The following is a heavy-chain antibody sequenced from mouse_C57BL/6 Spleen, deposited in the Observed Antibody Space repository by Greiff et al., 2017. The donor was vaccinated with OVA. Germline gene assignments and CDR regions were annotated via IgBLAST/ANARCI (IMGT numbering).Heavy chain of an antibody. CDR1: GYTFTSYW. CDR3: ARPGSSYDFDY. V-gene: IGHV1-69*01. D-gene: IGHD1-1*01. CDR2: IDPSDSYT. Sequence: QVQLQQSGAELVKPGASVKLSCKASGYTFTSYWMHWVKQRPGQGLEWIGEIDPSDSYTNYNQKFKGKSTLTVDKSSSTAYMQLSSLTSEDSAVYYCARPGSSYDFDYWGQGTTLTVSS. J-gene: IGHJ2*01.